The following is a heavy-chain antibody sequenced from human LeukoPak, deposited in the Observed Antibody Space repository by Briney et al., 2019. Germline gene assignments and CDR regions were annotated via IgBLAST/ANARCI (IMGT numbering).Heavy chain of an antibody. J-gene: IGHJ4*02. V-gene: IGHV3-53*01. CDR1: GFTVSSSH. CDR3: ARDSFGSNVSSGYYHGY. Sequence: QTGGSLRLSCAVSGFTVSSSHMRWVRQAPGKGLEWVSLIYSADNTHYADSVKGRFSISRDNSKNTLYLQMNSLRAEDTAVYYCARDSFGSNVSSGYYHGYWGQGTLVTVSS. D-gene: IGHD3-22*01. CDR2: IYSADNT.